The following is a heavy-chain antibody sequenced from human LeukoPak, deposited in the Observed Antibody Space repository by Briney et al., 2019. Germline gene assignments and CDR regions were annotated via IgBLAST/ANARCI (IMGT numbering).Heavy chain of an antibody. V-gene: IGHV3-49*04. D-gene: IGHD3-9*01. Sequence: GGSLRLSCAASGFTFSSYAMSWVRQAPGKGLEWVGFIRSKAYGGTTEYAASVKGRFTISRDDSKSIAYLQMNSLKTEDTAVYYCTRDRPYYDILTGHGVGAFDIWGQGTMVTVSS. J-gene: IGHJ3*02. CDR1: GFTFSSYA. CDR2: IRSKAYGGTT. CDR3: TRDRPYYDILTGHGVGAFDI.